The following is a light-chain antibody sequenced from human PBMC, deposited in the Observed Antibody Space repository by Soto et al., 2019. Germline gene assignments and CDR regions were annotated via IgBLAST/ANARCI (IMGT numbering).Light chain of an antibody. J-gene: IGKJ5*01. CDR3: MQALQSRPIT. CDR1: QSLLHSDGFNY. CDR2: VAS. Sequence: IVLTQSPLSLPVTPGEPASISCRSSQSLLHSDGFNYLDWYLQKPGPSPQLLIYVASHRVSGVPGRFSGSGSGTDFTLHISRVEAEDVGIYYCMQALQSRPITFGQGTRLEIK. V-gene: IGKV2-28*01.